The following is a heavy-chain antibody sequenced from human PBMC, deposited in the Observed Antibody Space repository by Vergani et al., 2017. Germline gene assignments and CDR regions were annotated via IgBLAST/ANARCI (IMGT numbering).Heavy chain of an antibody. CDR1: GFTFSSYG. Sequence: QVQLVESGGGVVQPGRSLRLSCAASGFTFSSYGMHWVRQAPGKGLEWVAVISYDGSNKYYADSVKGRFTISRDNSKNTLYLQMNSLRAEDTAVYYCAKDHEYYDLWSGYYDYWGQGTLVTVSS. V-gene: IGHV3-30*18. CDR3: AKDHEYYDLWSGYYDY. J-gene: IGHJ4*02. D-gene: IGHD3-3*01. CDR2: ISYDGSNK.